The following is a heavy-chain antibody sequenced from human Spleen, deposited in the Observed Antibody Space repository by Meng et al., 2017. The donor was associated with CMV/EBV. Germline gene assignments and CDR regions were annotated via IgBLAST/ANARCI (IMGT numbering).Heavy chain of an antibody. V-gene: IGHV4-39*07. Sequence: NWWGWIRQPPGKGLEWIGSIYYSGSTYYNPSLKSRVTISVDTSNNQFSLKLSSVTAADTAVYYCARGRRDIAVVPAALKVLNWFDPWGQGTLVTVSS. D-gene: IGHD2-2*01. CDR1: NW. CDR3: ARGRRDIAVVPAALKVLNWFDP. CDR2: IYYSGST. J-gene: IGHJ5*02.